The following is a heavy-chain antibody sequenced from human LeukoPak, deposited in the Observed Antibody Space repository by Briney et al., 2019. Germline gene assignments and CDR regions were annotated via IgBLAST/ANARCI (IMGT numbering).Heavy chain of an antibody. V-gene: IGHV4-31*03. J-gene: IGHJ4*02. Sequence: SETLSLTCTVSGGSISSGGYYWSWIRQHPGKGLEWIGYIYYSGSTYYNPSLKSRVTISVDTSKNQFSLKLSSVTAADTAVYYCASGGYYYDSSGNDYWGQGTLVTVSS. D-gene: IGHD3-22*01. CDR1: GGSISSGGYY. CDR3: ASGGYYYDSSGNDY. CDR2: IYYSGST.